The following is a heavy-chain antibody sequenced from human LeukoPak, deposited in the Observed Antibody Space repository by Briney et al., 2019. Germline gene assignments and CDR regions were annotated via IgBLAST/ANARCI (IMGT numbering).Heavy chain of an antibody. V-gene: IGHV3-74*01. Sequence: PGGSLRLSCAASGNYWMHWVRQAPGKGLVWVSHINSDGSWTGYADSVKGRFTISKDNAKNTVYLQMNSLRAEDTAVYYCARSARDSGSYPGYWGQGTLVTVSS. J-gene: IGHJ4*02. CDR2: INSDGSWT. D-gene: IGHD1-26*01. CDR1: GNYW. CDR3: ARSARDSGSYPGY.